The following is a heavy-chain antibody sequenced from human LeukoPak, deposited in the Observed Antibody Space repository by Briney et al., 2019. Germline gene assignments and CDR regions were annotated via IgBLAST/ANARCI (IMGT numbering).Heavy chain of an antibody. CDR3: AKDYSDSRVGDVFFEY. CDR1: GLTSSNYA. V-gene: IGHV3-23*01. J-gene: IGHJ4*02. D-gene: IGHD1-26*01. Sequence: PGGSLRLSCAASGLTSSNYAMSWFRQAPGKGLEWVSGITSGFTPHYADSVKGRFTISRDNSKNTFHLQMNSLRAEDTAVYYCAKDYSDSRVGDVFFEYWGQGTLVTVSS. CDR2: ITSGFTP.